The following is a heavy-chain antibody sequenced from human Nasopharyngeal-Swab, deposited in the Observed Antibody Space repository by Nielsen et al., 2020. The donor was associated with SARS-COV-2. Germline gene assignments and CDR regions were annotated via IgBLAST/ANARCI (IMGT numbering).Heavy chain of an antibody. J-gene: IGHJ4*02. CDR2: IYHSGST. D-gene: IGHD1-1*01. Sequence: WIRQPPGKRLEWIGSIYHSGSTYYNPSLKSRATISVDTSKNQFSLKLSSVTAADTAVYYCARHNNRNTFDYWGQGTLVTVSS. V-gene: IGHV4-38-2*01. CDR3: ARHNNRNTFDY.